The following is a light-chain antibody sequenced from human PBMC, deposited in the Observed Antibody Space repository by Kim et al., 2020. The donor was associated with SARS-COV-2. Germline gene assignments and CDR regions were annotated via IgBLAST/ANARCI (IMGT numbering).Light chain of an antibody. CDR2: DVN. V-gene: IGLV2-11*01. Sequence: GQSVTISCTGASSDVYNSVSWYQHHPGQAPKLIIYDVNKRPSGVPDRFSGSKSGNTASLAISGLQPEDETDYYCSSYTGSYTWVFGTGTKVTVL. CDR3: SSYTGSYTWV. CDR1: SSDVYNS. J-gene: IGLJ1*01.